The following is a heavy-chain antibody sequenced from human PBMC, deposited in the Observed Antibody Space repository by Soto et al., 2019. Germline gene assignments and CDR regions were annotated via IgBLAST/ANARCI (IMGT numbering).Heavy chain of an antibody. J-gene: IGHJ2*01. D-gene: IGHD2-15*01. V-gene: IGHV3-15*07. CDR1: GFTFSNAW. CDR2: IKRKTDGGTT. CDR3: TTDTTVVRDFDL. Sequence: EVQLVESGGGLVKPGGSLRLSCAASGFTFSNAWMNWVRQAPGKGLEWVGRIKRKTDGGTTDYTAPVKARFTISRDDSKNTLYLQMNSLKTEDAAVYYGTTDTTVVRDFDLWGRGTLVTVSS.